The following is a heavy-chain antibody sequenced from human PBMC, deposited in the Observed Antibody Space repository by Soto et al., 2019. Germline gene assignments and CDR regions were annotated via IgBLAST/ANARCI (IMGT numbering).Heavy chain of an antibody. CDR1: GGSISSYY. Sequence: SETLSLTCTVSGGSISSYYWSWIRQPPGKGLEWIGYIYYSGSTNYNPSLKSRVTISVDTSKNQFSLKLSSVTAADTAVYYCARDLGYYGLPAYYYGMDVWGQGTTVTVSS. V-gene: IGHV4-59*01. J-gene: IGHJ6*02. CDR3: ARDLGYYGLPAYYYGMDV. D-gene: IGHD3-10*01. CDR2: IYYSGST.